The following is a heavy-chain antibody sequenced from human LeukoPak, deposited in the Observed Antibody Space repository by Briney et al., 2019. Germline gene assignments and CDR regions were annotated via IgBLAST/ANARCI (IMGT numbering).Heavy chain of an antibody. Sequence: PGGSLRLSCAASGFTFSSYAMSWVRQAPGKGLEWVSAISGSGGSTYYADSVKGRFTISRDNSKNTLYLQMNSLRAEDTAVYYCAKDIYYDSSGSWGYWGQGTLVTVSS. CDR2: ISGSGGST. V-gene: IGHV3-23*01. J-gene: IGHJ4*02. D-gene: IGHD3-22*01. CDR3: AKDIYYDSSGSWGY. CDR1: GFTFSSYA.